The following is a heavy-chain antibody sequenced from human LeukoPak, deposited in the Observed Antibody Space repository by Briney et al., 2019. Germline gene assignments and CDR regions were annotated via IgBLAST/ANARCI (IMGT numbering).Heavy chain of an antibody. J-gene: IGHJ4*02. D-gene: IGHD5-12*01. V-gene: IGHV3-7*01. CDR3: YAPTRDY. CDR1: GFTFSSYW. Sequence: SGGSLRLSCAASGFTFSSYWMSWVRQAPGKGLEWVANIKQDGSEKYYVDSVKGRFTSSRDNAKTSLDLQMNSLRAEDTAVYYCYAPTRDYWGQGPLVTVSS. CDR2: IKQDGSEK.